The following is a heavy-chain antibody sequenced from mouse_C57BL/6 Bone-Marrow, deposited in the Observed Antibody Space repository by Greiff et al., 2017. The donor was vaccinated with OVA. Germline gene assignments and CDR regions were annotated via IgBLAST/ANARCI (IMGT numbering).Heavy chain of an antibody. Sequence: EVKLKQSGAELVRPGASVKLSCTASGFNFKDDYMHWVKQRPEQGLEWIGWIDPENGDTEYASKFQGKATITADTSSNTAYLQLSSLTSEDTAVYYCTTSYYGSTLYYFDYWGQGTTLTVSS. V-gene: IGHV14-4*01. CDR1: GFNFKDDY. CDR2: IDPENGDT. D-gene: IGHD1-1*01. J-gene: IGHJ2*01. CDR3: TTSYYGSTLYYFDY.